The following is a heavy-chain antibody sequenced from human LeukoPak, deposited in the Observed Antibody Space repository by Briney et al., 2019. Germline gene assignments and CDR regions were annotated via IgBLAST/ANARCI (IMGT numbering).Heavy chain of an antibody. D-gene: IGHD3-3*01. V-gene: IGHV1-8*01. CDR2: MNPNSGNT. Sequence: ASVTVSFTSSGYTFTIYDINWVRHAPGQGLEWKGWMNPNSGNTGYAQKFQGRVTMTRNTSISTAYMELSSLRSEDTAVYYCAIRRSHDFWSGLDDYWGQGTLVTVSS. CDR1: GYTFTIYD. CDR3: AIRRSHDFWSGLDDY. J-gene: IGHJ4*02.